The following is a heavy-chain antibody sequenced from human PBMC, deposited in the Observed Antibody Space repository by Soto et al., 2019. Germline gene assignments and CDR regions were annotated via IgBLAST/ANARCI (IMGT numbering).Heavy chain of an antibody. CDR2: TNADDGNK. Sequence: QAHLVQSGAEVKKPGASVKVSCQAFGYNFTHYAIHWVRQAPGHSLEWLGWTNADDGNKKYSESFQGRVTLTTATSANAVYMELRRLTSEDTAMYYCASSSTWGWADHCYAVDVWGQGTTVIASS. D-gene: IGHD2-15*01. J-gene: IGHJ6*02. CDR1: GYNFTHYA. V-gene: IGHV1-3*01. CDR3: ASSSTWGWADHCYAVDV.